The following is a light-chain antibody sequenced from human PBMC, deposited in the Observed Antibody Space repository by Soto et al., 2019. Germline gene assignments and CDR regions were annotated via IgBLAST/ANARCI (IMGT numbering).Light chain of an antibody. CDR1: TGAVTSGDY. J-gene: IGLJ2*01. CDR2: GTR. Sequence: QDVVTQEPSLTVSPGGTVTLTCASGTGAVTSGDYPNWFQQKPGQAPRALIYGTRNKHSWTPARFSGSLLGGKAALTLSGVQPEDEGEYYCLLYYGGAQLVFGGGTELTVL. CDR3: LLYYGGAQLV. V-gene: IGLV7-43*01.